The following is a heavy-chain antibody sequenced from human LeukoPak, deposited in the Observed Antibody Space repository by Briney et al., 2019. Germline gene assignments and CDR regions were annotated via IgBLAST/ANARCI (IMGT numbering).Heavy chain of an antibody. CDR1: GGSFSGYY. CDR3: ARRDRTGLYKVREGFDY. Sequence: SETLSLTCAVYGGSFSGYYWSWIRQPPGKGLEWIGEINHSGSTNYNPSLKSRVTISVDTSKNQFSLKLSSVTAADTAVYYCARRDRTGLYKVREGFDYWGQGTLVTVSS. D-gene: IGHD1-14*01. J-gene: IGHJ4*02. V-gene: IGHV4-34*01. CDR2: INHSGST.